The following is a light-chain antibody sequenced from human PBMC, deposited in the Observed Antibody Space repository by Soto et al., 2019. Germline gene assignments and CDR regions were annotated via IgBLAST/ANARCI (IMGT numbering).Light chain of an antibody. Sequence: EIVLTQSPATLSLSPGERATLSCRASQSVSSYLAWYQQKPGQAPRLLIYDASNRATGIPARFSGSGSGTDFTLTISSLEPKDFAVYYCQQRTRTFGQGTKVEIK. J-gene: IGKJ1*01. CDR2: DAS. CDR1: QSVSSY. CDR3: QQRTRT. V-gene: IGKV3-11*01.